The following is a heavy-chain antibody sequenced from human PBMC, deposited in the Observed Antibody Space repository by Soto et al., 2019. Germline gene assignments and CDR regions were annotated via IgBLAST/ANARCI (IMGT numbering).Heavy chain of an antibody. V-gene: IGHV1-69*13. CDR2: IIPIFGTA. J-gene: IGHJ6*02. CDR1: GGTFSSYA. D-gene: IGHD3-10*01. CDR3: ARDRGEYYYGSGSFSVGYYYYGMDV. Sequence: SVKVSCKASGGTFSSYAISWVRQAPGQGLEWMGGIIPIFGTANYAQKFQGRVTITADESTSTAYMELSSLRSEDTAVYYCARDRGEYYYGSGSFSVGYYYYGMDVWGQGTTVTVSS.